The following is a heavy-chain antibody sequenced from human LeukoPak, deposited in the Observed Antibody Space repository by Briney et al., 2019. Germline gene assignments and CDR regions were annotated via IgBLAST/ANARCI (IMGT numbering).Heavy chain of an antibody. CDR3: ARAGGSTVSHSDY. Sequence: PGGSLRLSCTASGFTFSSYAMSWVRLAPGKGLEWVSAISGSGSNTYYTDSVKGRFTISRDNSNNALYLQMNSLRAEDTAVYYCARAGGSTVSHSDYWGQGTLVTVSS. CDR1: GFTFSSYA. V-gene: IGHV3-23*01. CDR2: ISGSGSNT. J-gene: IGHJ4*02. D-gene: IGHD4-17*01.